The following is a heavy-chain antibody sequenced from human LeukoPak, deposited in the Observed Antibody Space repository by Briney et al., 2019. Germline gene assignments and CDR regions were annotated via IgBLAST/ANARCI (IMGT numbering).Heavy chain of an antibody. D-gene: IGHD1-26*01. CDR2: LYYSGTT. J-gene: IGHJ4*02. Sequence: PSETLSLTCTVSGGSIRGTSYYLGWIRQTPGEGLEWIGGLYYSGTTYYNPSLKSRVTISVDTSKNQFSLKLSSVTAADTAVYYCARGRGYSGSYDFDYWGQGTLVTVSS. V-gene: IGHV4-39*07. CDR1: GGSIRGTSYY. CDR3: ARGRGYSGSYDFDY.